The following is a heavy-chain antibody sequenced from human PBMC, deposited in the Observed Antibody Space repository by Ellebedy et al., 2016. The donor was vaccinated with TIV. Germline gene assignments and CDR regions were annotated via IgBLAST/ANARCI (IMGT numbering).Heavy chain of an antibody. D-gene: IGHD4-17*01. CDR2: IRSKAYGGTT. V-gene: IGHV3-49*03. CDR1: GFIFGDYG. CDR3: STDGSYGDFLSPTHAFEM. J-gene: IGHJ3*02. Sequence: GGSLRLSCRASGFIFGDYGMSWFRQAPGKGREWVGFIRSKAYGGTTDYAASVKGRFSISRDDSKSIAYLQMNSLRAEDTAVYYWSTDGSYGDFLSPTHAFEMWGQGTMITVSS.